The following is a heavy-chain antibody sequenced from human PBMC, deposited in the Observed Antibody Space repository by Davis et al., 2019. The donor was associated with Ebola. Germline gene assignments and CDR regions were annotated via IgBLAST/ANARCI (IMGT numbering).Heavy chain of an antibody. J-gene: IGHJ4*02. V-gene: IGHV3-64D*06. Sequence: GESLKISCSASGFTFSSYTMHWVRQAPGKGLKYVSGISSNGGSTYYANSVKGRFTISRDNSKNTLYLQMSSLRAEDTAVYYCVKGGSWNWGQGTLVSVSS. CDR2: ISSNGGST. D-gene: IGHD1-26*01. CDR3: VKGGSWN. CDR1: GFTFSSYT.